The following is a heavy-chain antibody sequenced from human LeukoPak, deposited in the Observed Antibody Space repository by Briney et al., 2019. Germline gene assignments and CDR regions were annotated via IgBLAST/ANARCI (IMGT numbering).Heavy chain of an antibody. CDR1: GYTFTSYY. V-gene: IGHV1-46*01. Sequence: ASVKVSCKASGYTFTSYYMHWVRQAPGQGLEWMGIINPSGGSTSYAQKFQGGVTMTRDTSTSTVYMELSSLRSEDTAVYYCARDGYSYGYDYWGQGTLVTVSS. CDR2: INPSGGST. CDR3: ARDGYSYGYDY. J-gene: IGHJ4*02. D-gene: IGHD5-18*01.